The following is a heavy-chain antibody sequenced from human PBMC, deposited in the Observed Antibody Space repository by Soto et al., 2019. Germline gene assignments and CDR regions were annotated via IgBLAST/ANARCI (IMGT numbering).Heavy chain of an antibody. J-gene: IGHJ1*01. Sequence: GGSLRVSCAASGFMFSAYTMNWVRQAPGKGLEWLSSISDDSSYIDYADSLRGRFTVSRDNARNSLYLQIDSLGVEDTAVYYCATPYYFNHWGPGILVTVSS. CDR3: ATPYYFNH. V-gene: IGHV3-21*06. D-gene: IGHD3-16*01. CDR2: ISDDSSYI. CDR1: GFMFSAYT.